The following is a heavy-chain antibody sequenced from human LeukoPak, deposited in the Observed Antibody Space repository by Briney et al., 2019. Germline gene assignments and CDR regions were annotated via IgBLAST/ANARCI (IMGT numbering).Heavy chain of an antibody. CDR2: FDPEDGET. D-gene: IGHD3-10*01. CDR1: GYTLTELS. Sequence: ASVKVSCKVSGYTLTELSMHWVRQAPGKGLEWMGGFDPEDGETIYAQKFQGRVTMTEDTSTDTAYMELSSLRSEDTAVYYCATAARGSPRETYYYGMDVWGQGTTVTVSS. CDR3: ATAARGSPRETYYYGMDV. J-gene: IGHJ6*02. V-gene: IGHV1-24*01.